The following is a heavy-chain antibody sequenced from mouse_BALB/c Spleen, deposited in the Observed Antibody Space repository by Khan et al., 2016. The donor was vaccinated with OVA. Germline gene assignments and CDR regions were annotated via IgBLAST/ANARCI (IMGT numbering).Heavy chain of an antibody. V-gene: IGHV3-2*02. D-gene: IGHD2-4*01. CDR1: GYSITSEYA. CDR2: INYSGNT. J-gene: IGHJ3*01. CDR3: ARKDYYDYDPFPY. Sequence: VQLKESGPGLVKPSQSLSLTCTVTGYSITSEYAWNWIRQFPGNKLEWMGYINYSGNTRFNPSLKGRTSITRDTSKNQFFLQLNSVTTEDTATYYCARKDYYDYDPFPYWGQGTLVTVS.